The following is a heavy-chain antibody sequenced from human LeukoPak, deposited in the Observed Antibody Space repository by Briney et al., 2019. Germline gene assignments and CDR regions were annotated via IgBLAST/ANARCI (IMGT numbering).Heavy chain of an antibody. CDR3: ARDKGDYDTSGSLFVF. V-gene: IGHV3-7*03. D-gene: IGHD3-22*01. Sequence: GGSLRLSCAASGFTFSNYGIHWVRQAPRKGLEWVANIKQDGSEKYYVDSVKGRFTISRDNAKNSLYLQMNSLRAEDTAVYYCARDKGDYDTSGSLFVFGGQGTLVTVSS. CDR2: IKQDGSEK. J-gene: IGHJ4*02. CDR1: GFTFSNYG.